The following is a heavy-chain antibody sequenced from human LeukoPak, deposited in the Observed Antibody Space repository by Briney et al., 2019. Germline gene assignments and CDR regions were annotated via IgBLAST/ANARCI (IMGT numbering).Heavy chain of an antibody. V-gene: IGHV4-38-2*02. CDR3: ARVGDYGDYVNWFDP. CDR1: GYSISSGYY. Sequence: PSETLSLTCTVSGYSISSGYYWGWIRQPPGKGLEWIGGGYHIGSTYFNPSLRSRVTILIDIFKNQFSLKMSSVTAADTAIYYCARVGDYGDYVNWFDPWGPGTLVTVSS. D-gene: IGHD4-17*01. J-gene: IGHJ5*02. CDR2: GYHIGST.